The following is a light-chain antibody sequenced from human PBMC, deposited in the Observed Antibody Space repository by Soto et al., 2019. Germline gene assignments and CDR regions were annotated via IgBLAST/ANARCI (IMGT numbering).Light chain of an antibody. CDR3: NSYTSSITRV. CDR2: EGS. V-gene: IGLV2-14*02. J-gene: IGLJ1*01. Sequence: QSVLTQPASVSGSPGQSITLSCTGTSSDLGSYNLVSWYQQHPGKAPKLMIYEGSKRPSGVSYRFSGSKSGNTASLTISGLQAEDEADYYCNSYTSSITRVFGTGTKVTVL. CDR1: SSDLGSYNL.